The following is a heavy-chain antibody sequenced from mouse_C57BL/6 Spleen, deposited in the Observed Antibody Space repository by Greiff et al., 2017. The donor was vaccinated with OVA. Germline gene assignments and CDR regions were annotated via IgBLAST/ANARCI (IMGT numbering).Heavy chain of an antibody. J-gene: IGHJ4*01. D-gene: IGHD2-4*01. V-gene: IGHV1-61*01. CDR1: GYTFTSYW. CDR2: IYPSDSET. CDR3: ARGYDYDYAMDY. Sequence: QVQLQQPGAELVRPGSSVKLSCKASGYTFTSYWMDWVKQRPGQGLEWIGNIYPSDSETHYNQKFKDKATLTVDKSSSTAYMQLSSLTSEDSAVYYCARGYDYDYAMDYWGQGTSVTVSS.